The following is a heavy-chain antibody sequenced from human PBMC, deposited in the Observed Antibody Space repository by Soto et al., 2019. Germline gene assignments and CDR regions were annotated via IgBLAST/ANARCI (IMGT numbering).Heavy chain of an antibody. V-gene: IGHV3-33*01. CDR3: ARDALYGSGKSFDY. Sequence: GGSLRLSCAASGFTFSSYGMHWVRQAPGKGLEWVAVIWYDGSNKYYADSVKGRFTISRDNSKNTLYLQMNSLRAEDTAVYYCARDALYGSGKSFDYWGQGTLVTVSS. CDR1: GFTFSSYG. D-gene: IGHD3-10*01. CDR2: IWYDGSNK. J-gene: IGHJ4*02.